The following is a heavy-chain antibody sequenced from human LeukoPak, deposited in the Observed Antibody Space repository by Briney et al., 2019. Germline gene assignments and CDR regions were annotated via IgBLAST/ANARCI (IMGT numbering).Heavy chain of an antibody. V-gene: IGHV3-9*01. CDR1: GFSFDDYA. CDR2: ISWNSGSI. Sequence: GGSLRLSCAASGFSFDDYAMHWVRQAPGKGLEWVSGISWNSGSIGYVDSVKGRFTISRDNSKNTLYLQMNSLRAEDTAVYYCARALRRVPAAPREYYYYYMDVWGKGTTVTISS. CDR3: ARALRRVPAAPREYYYYYMDV. J-gene: IGHJ6*03. D-gene: IGHD2-2*01.